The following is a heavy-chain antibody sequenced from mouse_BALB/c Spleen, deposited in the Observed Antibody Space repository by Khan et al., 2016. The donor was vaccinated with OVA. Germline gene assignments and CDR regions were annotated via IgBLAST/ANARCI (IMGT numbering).Heavy chain of an antibody. D-gene: IGHD2-14*01. Sequence: QVQLKQSGPGLVQPTQSLSITCTVSGFSLTTYGVHWVRQSPGKGLEWLGVIWSGGNTDYNAPFISRLSISKDNSQSQVFFKMNSLQVDDTAIYYCARNSYRYDFAYWGQWTLVTVSA. CDR3: ARNSYRYDFAY. J-gene: IGHJ3*01. V-gene: IGHV2-4-1*01. CDR1: GFSLTTYG. CDR2: IWSGGNT.